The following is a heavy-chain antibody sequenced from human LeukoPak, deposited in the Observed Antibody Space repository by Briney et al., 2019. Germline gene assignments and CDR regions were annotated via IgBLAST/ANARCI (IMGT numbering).Heavy chain of an antibody. V-gene: IGHV4-59*08. D-gene: IGHD4-17*01. CDR2: IHSSEGT. Sequence: SGTPSPTCTVSGGSPNGYYWGWVRQPPRKGLECIGYIHSSEGTAHNASLKSRLTISLDTSKNQFSLTLSSVTAADTAVYYCARHVYGEGMVVWGKGTTVTVSS. CDR3: ARHVYGEGMVV. J-gene: IGHJ6*04. CDR1: GGSPNGYY.